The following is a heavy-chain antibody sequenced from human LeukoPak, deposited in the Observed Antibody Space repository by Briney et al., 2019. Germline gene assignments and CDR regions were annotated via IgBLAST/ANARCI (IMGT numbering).Heavy chain of an antibody. CDR2: IYYSGST. D-gene: IGHD2-15*01. CDR3: ARERGGTPDY. J-gene: IGHJ4*02. Sequence: SSETLSLTCTVSGGSISSGDYYWSWIRQPPGKGPEWIGYIYYSGSTYYNPSLKNRVTISVDTSKNQFSLKLSSVTAADTAVYYCARERGGTPDYWGQGTLVTVSS. CDR1: GGSISSGDYY. V-gene: IGHV4-30-4*08.